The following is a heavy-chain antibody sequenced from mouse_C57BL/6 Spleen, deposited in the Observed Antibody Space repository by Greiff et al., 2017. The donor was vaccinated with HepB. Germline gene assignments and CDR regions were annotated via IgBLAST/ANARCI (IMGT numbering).Heavy chain of an antibody. CDR1: GYSITSGYY. CDR3: ARDGNYFDY. J-gene: IGHJ2*01. D-gene: IGHD4-1*01. V-gene: IGHV3-6*01. CDR2: ISYDGSN. Sequence: EVKLQESGPGLVKPSQSLSLTCSVTGYSITSGYYWNWIRQFPGNKLEWMGYISYDGSNNYNPSFKNRISITRDPSTNQFFLQLNSVTTEDTATYYCARDGNYFDYWGQGTTLTVSS.